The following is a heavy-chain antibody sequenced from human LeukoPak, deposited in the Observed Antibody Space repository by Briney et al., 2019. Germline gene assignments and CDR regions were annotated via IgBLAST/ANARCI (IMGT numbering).Heavy chain of an antibody. Sequence: GGSLRLSCAASGFTFSDYYMSWIRQAPGKGLEWVSYISSSGSTIYYSDSVKGRFTISRDNAKNSLYLQMNSLRAEDTAVYYCARHSGYCSSTSCYAKWRRHFDYWGQGTLVTVPS. CDR1: GFTFSDYY. CDR3: ARHSGYCSSTSCYAKWRRHFDY. J-gene: IGHJ4*02. D-gene: IGHD2-2*01. V-gene: IGHV3-11*01. CDR2: ISSSGSTI.